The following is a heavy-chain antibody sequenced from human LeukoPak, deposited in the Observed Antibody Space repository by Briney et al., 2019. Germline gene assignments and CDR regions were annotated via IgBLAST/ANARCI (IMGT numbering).Heavy chain of an antibody. J-gene: IGHJ4*02. D-gene: IGHD1-1*01. CDR3: TRRGRNNWGEGNDY. V-gene: IGHV4-59*08. CDR2: INDSGST. Sequence: KTAETQSLTCTVSGGSISSYYWSWIRQPPGKGLEWIGYINDSGSTNSNPSLKSGATMSVDTSKNQSSLKLSSVTAADTAVYYCTRRGRNNWGEGNDYCGQGALFSASS. CDR1: GGSISSYY.